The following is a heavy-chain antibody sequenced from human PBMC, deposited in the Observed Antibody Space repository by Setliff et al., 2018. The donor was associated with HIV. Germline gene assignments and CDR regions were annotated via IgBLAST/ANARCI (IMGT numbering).Heavy chain of an antibody. CDR1: GGSFSGYY. V-gene: IGHV4-34*01. J-gene: IGHJ5*02. Sequence: TSETLSLTCAVYGGSFSGYYWGWIRQTPGKGLEWIGEINHSGSTNYNPSLKSRVTISVDTSKNQFSLKLRSVTAADTAVYYCARDRYCSSTSCYDNWFDPWGQGTLVTVSS. CDR2: INHSGST. D-gene: IGHD2-2*01. CDR3: ARDRYCSSTSCYDNWFDP.